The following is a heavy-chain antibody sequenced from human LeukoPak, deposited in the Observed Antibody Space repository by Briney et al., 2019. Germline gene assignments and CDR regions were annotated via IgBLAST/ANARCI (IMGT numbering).Heavy chain of an antibody. D-gene: IGHD3-22*01. CDR1: GGSISSGSYY. J-gene: IGHJ3*02. CDR3: ARDPPYYYDTMRGALDI. V-gene: IGHV4-61*02. CDR2: INTSGST. Sequence: PSQTLSLTCTVSGGSISSGSYYLSWIRQPAGNGLEWIGRINTSGSTHYNPSLKSRVTISVDMSKNLFSLKLSSVTAADTAVYYCARDPPYYYDTMRGALDIWGQGTMVTVSS.